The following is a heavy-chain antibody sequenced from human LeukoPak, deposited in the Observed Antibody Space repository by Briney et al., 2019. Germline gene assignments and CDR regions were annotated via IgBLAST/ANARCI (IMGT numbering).Heavy chain of an antibody. Sequence: PSETLSLTCTVSGGSISSYYWSWIRQPPGKGLEWIGYIYYSGSTNYNPSLKSRVTISVDTSKNQFSLKLSSVTAADTAVYYCARHSEYGSGSYDYWGQGTLVTVSS. D-gene: IGHD3-10*01. CDR3: ARHSEYGSGSYDY. CDR1: GGSISSYY. J-gene: IGHJ4*02. V-gene: IGHV4-59*08. CDR2: IYYSGST.